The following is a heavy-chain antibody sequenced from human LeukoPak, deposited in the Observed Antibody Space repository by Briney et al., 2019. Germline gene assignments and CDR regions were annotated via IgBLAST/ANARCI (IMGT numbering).Heavy chain of an antibody. Sequence: GASLRLSCAASGFTFRNYEMNWVRQAPGKGLEWLSYISRSGNAIYYADSMKGRFTISRDNAKNSLYLQMNSLRVEDTAVYYCATATSLDYGDYFFHHWGQGTLVTVSS. D-gene: IGHD4-17*01. V-gene: IGHV3-48*03. CDR2: ISRSGNAI. CDR3: ATATSLDYGDYFFHH. CDR1: GFTFRNYE. J-gene: IGHJ1*01.